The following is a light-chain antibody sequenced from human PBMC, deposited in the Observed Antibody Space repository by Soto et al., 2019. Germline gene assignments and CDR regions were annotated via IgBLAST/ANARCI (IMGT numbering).Light chain of an antibody. J-gene: IGLJ2*01. Sequence: QSVLTQPPSASGTPGQRVNISCSGRNSNIGSNYVYWYHQLPGTAPKLVIYRDNQRPSGVPDRISGSKSGTSASLAISGLRSEDEAVYYCASWDDRLGAVIFGGGTKLTVL. CDR1: NSNIGSNY. V-gene: IGLV1-47*01. CDR2: RDN. CDR3: ASWDDRLGAVI.